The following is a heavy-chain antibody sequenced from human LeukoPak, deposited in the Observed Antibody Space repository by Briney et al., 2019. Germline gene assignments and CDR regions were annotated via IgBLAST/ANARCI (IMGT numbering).Heavy chain of an antibody. CDR1: GYTLTELS. D-gene: IGHD2-2*01. CDR3: ATEGFEVVPAAIGAFDI. CDR2: FDPEDGET. Sequence: ASVNVSCKVSGYTLTELSMHWVRQAPGKGLEWMGGFDPEDGETIYAQKFQGRVTMTEDTSTDTAYMELSSLRSEDTAVYYCATEGFEVVPAAIGAFDIWGQGTMVTVSS. J-gene: IGHJ3*02. V-gene: IGHV1-24*01.